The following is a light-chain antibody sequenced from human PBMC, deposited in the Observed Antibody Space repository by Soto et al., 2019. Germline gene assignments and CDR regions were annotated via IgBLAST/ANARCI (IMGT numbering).Light chain of an antibody. CDR2: GAS. Sequence: DIVMTQSPATLSVSPGETAALSCRASQSVSRNFAWYQQKPGQAPRLLIYGASTRATDIPARFRGSGSGTEFTLSISSLKSEDFAVYYGQQYNKWPDTFGQGTKLEIK. CDR3: QQYNKWPDT. J-gene: IGKJ2*01. V-gene: IGKV3-15*01. CDR1: QSVSRN.